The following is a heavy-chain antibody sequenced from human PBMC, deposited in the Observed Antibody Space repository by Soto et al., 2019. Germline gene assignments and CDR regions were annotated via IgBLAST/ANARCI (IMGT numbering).Heavy chain of an antibody. CDR3: ATDYPPGFDGSGSYIFDY. CDR2: IKRKFDTATT. Sequence: PGGSLRLSCAASGFTFSNAWMNWVRQAPGKGLEWVGRIKRKFDTATTDYAAPVEGRFTISRDDSTNTLYLQMDSLKTEDTAVYYCATDYPPGFDGSGSYIFDYWGQGTLVTVSS. CDR1: GFTFSNAW. D-gene: IGHD3-10*01. J-gene: IGHJ4*02. V-gene: IGHV3-15*01.